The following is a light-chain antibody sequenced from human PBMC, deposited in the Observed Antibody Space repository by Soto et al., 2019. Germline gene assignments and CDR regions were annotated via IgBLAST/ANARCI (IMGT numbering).Light chain of an antibody. Sequence: EIVLTQSPATLSLSPGERAALSCRASQSVGTYLAWYQQKPGQAPRLPIYDASNRAAGVPVRFSGSGSGTDFTLTISSVEPDDFAVYYCQQRSNWPPITFGQGTRLDIK. CDR3: QQRSNWPPIT. CDR1: QSVGTY. V-gene: IGKV3-11*01. CDR2: DAS. J-gene: IGKJ5*01.